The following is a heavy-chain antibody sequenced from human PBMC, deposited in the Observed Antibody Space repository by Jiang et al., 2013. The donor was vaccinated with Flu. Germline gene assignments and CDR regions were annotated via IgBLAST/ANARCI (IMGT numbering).Heavy chain of an antibody. D-gene: IGHD4-11*01. CDR2: VYYSGST. Sequence: VLLKPSETLSLTCTVSGASVSSGSYYWSWIRQPPGKGLEWIGYVYYSGSTNYNPSLKSRVTISVDTSKNQFSLKLSSVTAADTAVYYCARDRGPYSNSDYYYMDVWGKGTTVTVSS. CDR1: GASVSSGSYY. V-gene: IGHV4-61*01. CDR3: ARDRGPYSNSDYYYMDV. J-gene: IGHJ6*03.